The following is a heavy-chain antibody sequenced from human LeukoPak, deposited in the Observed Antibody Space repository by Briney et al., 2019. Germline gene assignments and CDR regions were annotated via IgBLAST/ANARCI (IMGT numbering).Heavy chain of an antibody. CDR3: AKDDFRSHIVATGRGLLSY. D-gene: IGHD5-12*01. Sequence: GGSLRLSCTVSGFTVSSNSMSWVRKAPGKGLEWVSFIYSDNTHYSDSVKGRFTISRDNSKNTLYLQMNSLRAEDTAVYYCAKDDFRSHIVATGRGLLSYWGQGTLVTVSS. CDR1: GFTVSSNS. CDR2: IYSDNT. J-gene: IGHJ4*02. V-gene: IGHV3-66*03.